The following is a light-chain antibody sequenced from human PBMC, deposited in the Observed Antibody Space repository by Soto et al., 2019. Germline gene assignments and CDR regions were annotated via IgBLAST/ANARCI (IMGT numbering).Light chain of an antibody. V-gene: IGLV2-14*01. CDR1: SSDVGGYNY. CDR2: AVS. J-gene: IGLJ2*01. CDR3: TSYASIGTQVV. Sequence: QSALTQPASVSGTPGQSITISCTGTSSDVGGYNYVSWYQQHPGKAPKLMIYAVSNRPSGVSNRFSGSKSDNTASLTISGLQAEYEADYYCTSYASIGTQVVFGGGTKLTVL.